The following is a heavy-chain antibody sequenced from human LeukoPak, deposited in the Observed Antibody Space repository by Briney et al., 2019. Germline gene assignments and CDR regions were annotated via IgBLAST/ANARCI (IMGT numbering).Heavy chain of an antibody. Sequence: SETLSLTCTVNSGTLSGYYWTWIRQSSGKGLEYIGEINQSGDTNYNPSLKSRITISVDASRNQFSLNLGSVTAADTAVYYCARQAPGYTSGWSLWGQGTLVTVSS. D-gene: IGHD6-19*01. CDR2: INQSGDT. V-gene: IGHV4-34*01. CDR1: SGTLSGYY. CDR3: ARQAPGYTSGWSL. J-gene: IGHJ4*02.